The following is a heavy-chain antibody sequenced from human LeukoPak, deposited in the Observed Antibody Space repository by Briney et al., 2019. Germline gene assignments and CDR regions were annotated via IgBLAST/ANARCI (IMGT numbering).Heavy chain of an antibody. D-gene: IGHD1-1*01. J-gene: IGHJ4*02. CDR2: IYPGDSDT. CDR1: GYSFTSYW. Sequence: GESLQISCQGSGYSFTSYWIGWVRQMPGKGLEWMGIIYPGDSDTRYSPSFQGQVTISADKSISTAYLQWSSLKASDTAMYYCATRLVQLERLPFDYWGQGTLVTVSS. V-gene: IGHV5-51*01. CDR3: ATRLVQLERLPFDY.